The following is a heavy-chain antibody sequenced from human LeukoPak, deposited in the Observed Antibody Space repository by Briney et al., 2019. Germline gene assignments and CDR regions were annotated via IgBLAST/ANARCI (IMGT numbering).Heavy chain of an antibody. Sequence: GGSLRLSCAASGLTVSSNYMSWVRQAPGKGLEWVSVIYRGGSTYYADSVEGRFTISRDNSKNTLYLRMNSLRAEDTAVYYCARDRRGSSWQGGDAFDIWGQGTMVTVSS. J-gene: IGHJ3*02. CDR1: GLTVSSNY. CDR2: IYRGGST. V-gene: IGHV3-66*01. CDR3: ARDRRGSSWQGGDAFDI. D-gene: IGHD6-13*01.